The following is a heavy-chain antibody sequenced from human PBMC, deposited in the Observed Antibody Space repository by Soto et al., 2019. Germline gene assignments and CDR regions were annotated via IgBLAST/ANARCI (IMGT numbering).Heavy chain of an antibody. J-gene: IGHJ4*02. D-gene: IGHD5-18*01. Sequence: QVQLVESGGGVVQPGRSLRLSCAASGFTFSSYAMHWVRQAPGKGLEWVAVISYDGSNKYYADSVKGRFTISRDNSKNTLYLQMNSLRAEDTAVYYCARAPYSYGPQFGYFDYWGQGTLVTVSS. CDR2: ISYDGSNK. V-gene: IGHV3-30-3*01. CDR3: ARAPYSYGPQFGYFDY. CDR1: GFTFSSYA.